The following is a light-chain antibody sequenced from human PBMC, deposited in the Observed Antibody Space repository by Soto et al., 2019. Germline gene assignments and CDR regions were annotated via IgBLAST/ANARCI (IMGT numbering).Light chain of an antibody. Sequence: EIVLTQSPGTLSLSPGERATLSCRASQSVSSSYFAWYQQKPGQAPRLLIYGASSRATGIPDRFSGSGSGTDFTLTISRLEPEDVAVYYCQQYGSSPRLTFGGGTKVEIK. CDR2: GAS. V-gene: IGKV3-20*01. J-gene: IGKJ4*01. CDR3: QQYGSSPRLT. CDR1: QSVSSSY.